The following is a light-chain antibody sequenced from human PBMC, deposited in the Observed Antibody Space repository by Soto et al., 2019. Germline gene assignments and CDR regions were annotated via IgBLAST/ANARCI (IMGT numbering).Light chain of an antibody. CDR3: QQYYSYPRT. Sequence: AIRMTQSPSSFSASTGDRVTITCRASQGISSYLAWYQQKPGKAPKLLIYAASTLQSGVPSRFSGSGSVTDFILTISCLQSEDFATYYCQQYYSYPRTFGQGTKVEIK. CDR2: AAS. V-gene: IGKV1-8*01. J-gene: IGKJ1*01. CDR1: QGISSY.